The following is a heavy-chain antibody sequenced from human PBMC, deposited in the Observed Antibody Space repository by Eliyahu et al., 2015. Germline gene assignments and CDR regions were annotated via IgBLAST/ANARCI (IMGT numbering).Heavy chain of an antibody. CDR3: ARARDYYDSSGYYPAVDAFDI. V-gene: IGHV3-21*01. D-gene: IGHD3-22*01. CDR1: GFTFSSYS. CDR2: ISSSSSYI. J-gene: IGHJ3*02. Sequence: VQLVESGGGLVKPGGSLRLSCAASGFTFSSYSMNWVRQAPGKGLEWVSSISSSSSYIYYADSVKGRFTISRDNAKNSLYLQMNSLRAEDTAVYYCARARDYYDSSGYYPAVDAFDIWGQGTMVTVSS.